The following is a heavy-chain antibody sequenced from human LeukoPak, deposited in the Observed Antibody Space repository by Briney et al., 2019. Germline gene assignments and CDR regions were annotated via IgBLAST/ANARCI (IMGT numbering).Heavy chain of an antibody. J-gene: IGHJ3*02. CDR1: GFTFSSYS. CDR3: ARDLTLLRFLEWYSGHDAFDI. CDR2: ISSSSSYI. Sequence: GGSLRLSCAASGFTFSSYSMNWVRQAPGKGLEWVSSISSSSSYIYYADSVKGRFTISRDNAKNSLYLQMNSLRAEDTAVYYCARDLTLLRFLEWYSGHDAFDIWGQGTMVTVSS. D-gene: IGHD3-3*01. V-gene: IGHV3-21*01.